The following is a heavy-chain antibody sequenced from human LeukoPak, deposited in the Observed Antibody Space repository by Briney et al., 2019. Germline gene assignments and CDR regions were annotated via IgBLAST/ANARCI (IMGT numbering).Heavy chain of an antibody. CDR3: ARDSCGYSDYFDY. J-gene: IGHJ4*02. CDR2: INPNSGGT. D-gene: IGHD3-22*01. Sequence: ASVTVSCKASGYTFTGYYMHWVRQAPGQGLEWMGWINPNSGGTNYAQKFQGRVTMTRDTSISTAYMELSRLRSDDTAVYYCARDSCGYSDYFDYWGQGTLVTVSS. V-gene: IGHV1-2*02. CDR1: GYTFTGYY.